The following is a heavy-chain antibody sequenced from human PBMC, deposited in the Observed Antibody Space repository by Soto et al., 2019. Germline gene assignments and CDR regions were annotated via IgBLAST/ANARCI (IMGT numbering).Heavy chain of an antibody. D-gene: IGHD3-3*01. Sequence: EVQLVESGGGLVQPGGSLRLSCAASGFTFSNYWMQWVRQAPGKGLVWVSHIKGDGSATAYADSVKGRFTISRDNAKNTLYLQRNSLRAEDTAVYYCARPRYLESGYFDSWGRGTLVTVSS. CDR2: IKGDGSAT. V-gene: IGHV3-74*01. J-gene: IGHJ4*02. CDR3: ARPRYLESGYFDS. CDR1: GFTFSNYW.